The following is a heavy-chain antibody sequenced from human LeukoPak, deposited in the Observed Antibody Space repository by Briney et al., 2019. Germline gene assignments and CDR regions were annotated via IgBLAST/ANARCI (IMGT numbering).Heavy chain of an antibody. D-gene: IGHD3-16*02. J-gene: IGHJ5*02. V-gene: IGHV4-4*07. CDR2: IYTSGST. CDR3: ARGGYDYIWESYRYNWFDP. CDR1: GGSISSYY. Sequence: SETLSLTCTVSGGSISSYYWSRIRQPAGKGLEWIGRIYTSGSTNYNPSLKSRVTISVDTSKNQFSLKLNSVTAADTAVFYCARGGYDYIWESYRYNWFDPWGQGTLVTVSS.